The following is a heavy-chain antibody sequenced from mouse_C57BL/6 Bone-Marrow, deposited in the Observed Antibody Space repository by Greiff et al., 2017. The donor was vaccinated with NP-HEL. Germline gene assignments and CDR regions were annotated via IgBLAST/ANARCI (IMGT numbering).Heavy chain of an antibody. V-gene: IGHV7-3*01. CDR2: IRHKANGSNT. D-gene: IGHD1-1*01. CDR3: ARYGRRRHFDY. J-gene: IGHJ2*01. CDR1: GFTFTDYY. Sequence: EVKLMESGGGLVQPGGSLSLSCAASGFTFTDYYMSWVRQPPGKALEWIGFIRHKANGSNTEYSASVKGRFTISRANSQCILYLRMNALRAEDVATCYSARYGRRRHFDYWGRGTTLTVTA.